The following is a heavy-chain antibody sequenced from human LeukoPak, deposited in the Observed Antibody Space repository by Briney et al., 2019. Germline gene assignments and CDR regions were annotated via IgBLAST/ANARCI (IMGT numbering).Heavy chain of an antibody. CDR1: GYTFTGYY. D-gene: IGHD3-10*01. CDR3: ARLTLWFGELLSRAGAFDI. V-gene: IGHV1-69*06. J-gene: IGHJ3*02. Sequence: SVKVSCKASGYTFTGYYLHWVRQAPGQGLEWMGGIIPIFGTANYAQKFQGRVTITADKSTSTAYMELSSLRSEDTAVYYCARLTLWFGELLSRAGAFDIWGQGTMVTVSS. CDR2: IIPIFGTA.